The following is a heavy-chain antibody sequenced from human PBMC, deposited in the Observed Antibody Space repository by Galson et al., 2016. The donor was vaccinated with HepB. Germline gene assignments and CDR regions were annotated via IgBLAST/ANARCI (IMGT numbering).Heavy chain of an antibody. CDR2: INEAGSEK. Sequence: SLRLSCAASGFDFSSSWMHWVRQAPGKGLECVANINEAGSEKYYMDSLKGRFAISRDNAKNSLSLQMNSLTAEDTGVYHCVREYTAWKRLKLGYFDSWGQGTLVTVSS. V-gene: IGHV3-7*01. J-gene: IGHJ4*02. CDR1: GFDFSSSW. CDR3: VREYTAWKRLKLGYFDS. D-gene: IGHD5-24*01.